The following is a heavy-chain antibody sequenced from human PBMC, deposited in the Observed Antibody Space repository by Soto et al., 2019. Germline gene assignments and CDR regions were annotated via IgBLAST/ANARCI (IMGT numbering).Heavy chain of an antibody. D-gene: IGHD4-17*01. CDR1: GGSISSYY. CDR2: IYYSGST. V-gene: IGHV4-59*01. Sequence: KTSETLSLTCTVSGGSISSYYWSWIRQPPGKGLEWIGYIYYSGSTNYNPSLKSRVTISVDTSKNQFSLKLSSVTAADTAVYYCARSSMTTVVTPYNWFDPWGQGTLVTVSS. J-gene: IGHJ5*02. CDR3: ARSSMTTVVTPYNWFDP.